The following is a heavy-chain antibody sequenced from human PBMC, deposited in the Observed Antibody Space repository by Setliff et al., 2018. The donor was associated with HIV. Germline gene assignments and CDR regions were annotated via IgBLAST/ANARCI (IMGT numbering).Heavy chain of an antibody. CDR3: ARGLSFYDPGGFDY. Sequence: TLSLTCTVSGDSISNYYWSWVRQPPGKGLEWIGYIYTTGSTNYNPSLKSRVTISVDTSKNQFSLKLSSVTAADTAVYYCARGLSFYDPGGFDYWGQGTQVTVSS. J-gene: IGHJ4*02. CDR2: IYTTGST. D-gene: IGHD3-22*01. V-gene: IGHV4-4*09. CDR1: GDSISNYY.